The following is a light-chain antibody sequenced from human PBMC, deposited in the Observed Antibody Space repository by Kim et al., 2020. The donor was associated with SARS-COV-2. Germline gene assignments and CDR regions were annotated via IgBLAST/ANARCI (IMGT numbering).Light chain of an antibody. J-gene: IGLJ7*01. CDR1: NSDVGGYNL. Sequence: QSALTQPASVSGSPGQSITISCTGTNSDVGGYNLVSWYQQHPGKAPKLMIYDVTKWPSGVSSRFSGSKSGSTASLTVSGLQAEDEADYYCCSYAGSTNWVFGRGTQLTVL. CDR2: DVT. V-gene: IGLV2-23*02. CDR3: CSYAGSTNWV.